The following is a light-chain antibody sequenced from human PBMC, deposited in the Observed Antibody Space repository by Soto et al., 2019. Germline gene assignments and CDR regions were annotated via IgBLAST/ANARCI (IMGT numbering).Light chain of an antibody. Sequence: VLTQSLATLSLSPGERATLSCRASQSIHTSLAWYQQKPGQPPRLVVYDSTLRANGVPDRFGGSRSGTEFTLTINNLEPEDFAVYYCQQRNVWPPITFGQGTRLEI. V-gene: IGKV3-11*01. J-gene: IGKJ5*01. CDR3: QQRNVWPPIT. CDR2: DST. CDR1: QSIHTS.